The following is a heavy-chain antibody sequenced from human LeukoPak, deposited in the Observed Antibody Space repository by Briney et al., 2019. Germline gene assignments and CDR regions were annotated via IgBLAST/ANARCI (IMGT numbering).Heavy chain of an antibody. D-gene: IGHD6-19*01. Sequence: PSQTLSLTCTVSGGSISSGSYYWSWIRQPAGKGLEWIGRIYTSGSTNYNPSLKSRVTISVDTSKNQLSLKLSSVTAADTAVYYCARASSIAVGHWGQGTLVTVSS. V-gene: IGHV4-61*02. CDR1: GGSISSGSYY. J-gene: IGHJ4*02. CDR2: IYTSGST. CDR3: ARASSIAVGH.